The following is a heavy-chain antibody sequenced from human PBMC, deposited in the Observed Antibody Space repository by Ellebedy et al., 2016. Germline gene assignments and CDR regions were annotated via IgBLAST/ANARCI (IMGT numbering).Heavy chain of an antibody. CDR3: AKDPSFGSSSSWFDS. CDR1: GFTFTNSW. V-gene: IGHV3-23*01. D-gene: IGHD6-13*01. Sequence: ETLSLTCGASGFTFTNSWMHWVRQAPGKGLEWVSYVSASGSTTYYADSVKGRFTVSRDNSKNTLYLQMNSLRADDTATYYCAKDPSFGSSSSWFDSWGQGTLVTVSS. J-gene: IGHJ5*01. CDR2: VSASGSTT.